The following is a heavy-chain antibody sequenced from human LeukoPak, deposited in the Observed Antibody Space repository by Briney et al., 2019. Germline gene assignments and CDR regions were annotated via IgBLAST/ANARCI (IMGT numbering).Heavy chain of an antibody. CDR1: GFTFSSYG. CDR3: AKDRGRGYTYYYYMDV. Sequence: RTGGSLRLSCAASGFTFSSYGMHWVRQAPGKGLEWVAFIRYDGSNKYYADSVKGRFTISRDNSKNTLYLQMNSLRAEDTAVYYCAKDRGRGYTYYYYMDVWGKGTTVTVSS. V-gene: IGHV3-30*02. CDR2: IRYDGSNK. J-gene: IGHJ6*03. D-gene: IGHD5-18*01.